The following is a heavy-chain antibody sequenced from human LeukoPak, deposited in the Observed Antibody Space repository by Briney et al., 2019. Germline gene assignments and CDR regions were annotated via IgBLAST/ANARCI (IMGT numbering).Heavy chain of an antibody. V-gene: IGHV3-21*01. Sequence: GGSLRLSCAASGFTFSNYSMSWVRQAPGKGLEWVSSISSSSSYIYYADSVKGRFTISRDNAKNSLYLQMNSLRAEDTAVYYCARGAAGATTVGYWGQGTLVTVSS. D-gene: IGHD1-26*01. CDR2: ISSSSSYI. J-gene: IGHJ4*02. CDR1: GFTFSNYS. CDR3: ARGAAGATTVGY.